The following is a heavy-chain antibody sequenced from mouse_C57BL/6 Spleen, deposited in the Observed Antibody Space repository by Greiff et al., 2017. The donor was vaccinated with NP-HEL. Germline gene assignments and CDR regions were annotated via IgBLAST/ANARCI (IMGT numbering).Heavy chain of an antibody. CDR3: AKNNDYGYWYFDV. D-gene: IGHD2-4*01. J-gene: IGHJ1*03. V-gene: IGHV2-5*01. CDR2: IWRGGST. CDR1: GFSLTSYG. Sequence: QVQLKESGPGLVQPSQSLSITCTVSGFSLTSYGVHWVRQSPGKGLEWLGVIWRGGSTDYNAAFMSRLSITKDNSKSQVFFKMNSLQADDTAIYYCAKNNDYGYWYFDVWGTGTTVTVSS.